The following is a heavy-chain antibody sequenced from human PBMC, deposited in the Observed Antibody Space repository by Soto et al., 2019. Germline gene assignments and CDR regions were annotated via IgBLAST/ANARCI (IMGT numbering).Heavy chain of an antibody. V-gene: IGHV1-2*02. CDR1: GYSFTGHL. Sequence: QVQLVQSGAEVKKPGASMKLSCVATGYSFTGHLIHWVRKAPVHDVEWMGWINPNSDVTKYSQRLQGRVTMSLDTSTSAGYMEVSRLTSVDTGVYYCTRDRGSHRNSVDPWGQGTLVTVSS. J-gene: IGHJ5*02. CDR2: INPNSDVT. D-gene: IGHD3-16*02. CDR3: TRDRGSHRNSVDP.